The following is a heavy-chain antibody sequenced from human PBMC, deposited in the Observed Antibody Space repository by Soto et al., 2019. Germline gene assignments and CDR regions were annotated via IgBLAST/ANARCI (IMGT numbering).Heavy chain of an antibody. D-gene: IGHD6-13*01. V-gene: IGHV4-34*01. CDR2: INHSGST. CDR1: GGSFSGYY. CDR3: ARDGLQQLDQYNWFDP. J-gene: IGHJ5*02. Sequence: SETLSLTCAVYGGSFSGYYWSWIRQPPGKGLEWIGEINHSGSTNYNPSLKSRVTISVDTSKNQFSLKLSSVTAADTAVYYCARDGLQQLDQYNWFDPWGQGTLVTVSS.